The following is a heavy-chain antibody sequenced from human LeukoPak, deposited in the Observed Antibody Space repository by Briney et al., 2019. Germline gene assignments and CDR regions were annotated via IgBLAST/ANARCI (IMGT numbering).Heavy chain of an antibody. V-gene: IGHV3-48*02. CDR3: ARGKIGYYYGDYDGY. D-gene: IGHD4-17*01. CDR1: GFTFITYA. Sequence: GGSLRLSCSASGFTFITYAMNWVRQAPGKGLEWVSYISTISSTKYYADSVKGRFTISRDNAKNSLYLQMNSLRDEDTAVYYCARGKIGYYYGDYDGYWGQGTLVTVSS. CDR2: ISTISSTK. J-gene: IGHJ4*02.